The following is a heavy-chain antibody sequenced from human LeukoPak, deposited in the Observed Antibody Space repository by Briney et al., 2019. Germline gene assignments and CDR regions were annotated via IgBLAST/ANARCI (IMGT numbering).Heavy chain of an antibody. CDR3: ARGDIVVVVAARHLSNWFDP. V-gene: IGHV4-34*01. CDR2: INHSGST. J-gene: IGHJ5*02. CDR1: GGSFSGYY. Sequence: SETLSLTCAVYGGSFSGYYWSWIRQPPGKGLEWIGEINHSGSTNYNPSLKSRVTISVDTSKNQFSLKLSSVTAADTAVYYCARGDIVVVVAARHLSNWFDPWGQGTLVTASS. D-gene: IGHD2-15*01.